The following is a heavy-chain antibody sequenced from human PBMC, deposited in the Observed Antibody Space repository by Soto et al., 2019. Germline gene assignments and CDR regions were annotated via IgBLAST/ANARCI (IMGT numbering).Heavy chain of an antibody. CDR2: IYYSGST. Sequence: SETLSLTCTVSGGSISSSSYYWGWIRQPPGKGLAWIGSIYYSGSTYYNPSLKIRVTISVNSSKNQFSLKLSSVTAADTAVYYCAGRRYYYFYYWGQGTLVTASS. D-gene: IGHD5-18*01. V-gene: IGHV4-39*01. CDR1: GGSISSSSYY. CDR3: AGRRYYYFYY. J-gene: IGHJ4*02.